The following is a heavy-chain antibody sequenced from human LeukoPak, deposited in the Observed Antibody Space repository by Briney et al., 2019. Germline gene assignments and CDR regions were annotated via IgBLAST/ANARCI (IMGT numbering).Heavy chain of an antibody. V-gene: IGHV3-30-3*01. CDR3: ASGSYSGY. J-gene: IGHJ4*02. D-gene: IGHD1-26*01. CDR1: GFTFSSYA. CDR2: ISYDGSNK. Sequence: GRSLRLSCAASGFTFSSYAMHWVRQAPGKGLEWVAVISYDGSNKYYADSVKGRFTISRDNSKNTLYLQMNSLRAEDTAVYYCASGSYSGYWGQGILVTVSS.